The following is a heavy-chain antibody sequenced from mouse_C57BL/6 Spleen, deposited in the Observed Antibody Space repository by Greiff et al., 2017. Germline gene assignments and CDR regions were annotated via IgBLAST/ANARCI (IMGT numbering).Heavy chain of an antibody. V-gene: IGHV1-64*01. CDR1: GYTFTSYW. CDR2: IHPDSGST. Sequence: QVQLQQPGAELVKPGASVKLSCKASGYTFTSYWMHWVKQRPGQGLEWIGMIHPDSGSTNYNEKFQSKATLTVDKSSSTAYTQLNSLTSDGSAVYYCAGDHDKYGDYFDYWGQGTTLTVSS. J-gene: IGHJ2*01. CDR3: AGDHDKYGDYFDY. D-gene: IGHD2-14*01.